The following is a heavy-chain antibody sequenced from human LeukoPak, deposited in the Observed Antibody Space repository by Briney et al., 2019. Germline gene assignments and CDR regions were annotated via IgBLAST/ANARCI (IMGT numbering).Heavy chain of an antibody. Sequence: ASVKVSCKASGYTFTGYYMHWVRQAPGQGLEWMGWISAYNGNTNYAQKLQGRVTMTTDTSTSTAYMELRSLRSDDTTVYYCARDSKEYSSGWYGYWGQGTLVTVSS. CDR3: ARDSKEYSSGWYGY. D-gene: IGHD6-19*01. CDR1: GYTFTGYY. CDR2: ISAYNGNT. V-gene: IGHV1-18*04. J-gene: IGHJ4*02.